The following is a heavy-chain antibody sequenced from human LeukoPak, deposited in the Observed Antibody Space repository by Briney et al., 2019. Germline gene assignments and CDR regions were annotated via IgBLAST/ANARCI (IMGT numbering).Heavy chain of an antibody. CDR2: IYHNGDT. CDR1: RYSVNNNDW. Sequence: PSETLSLTCDVYRYSVNNNDWWGWIRQPPGKGLEWIGYIYHNGDTYYSPSLKSRITLSVDTSKNQFSLRLTSVTAMDAAVYYCGKKVAGVGWFDPWGQGTLVTVSS. CDR3: GKKVAGVGWFDP. D-gene: IGHD7-27*01. J-gene: IGHJ5*02. V-gene: IGHV4-28*01.